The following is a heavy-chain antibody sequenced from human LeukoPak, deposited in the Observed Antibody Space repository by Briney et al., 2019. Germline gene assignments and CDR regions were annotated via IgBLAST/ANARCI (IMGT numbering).Heavy chain of an antibody. CDR1: GGSFSGYY. CDR2: INHSGST. CDR3: ARDSSSTSCPDY. V-gene: IGHV4-34*01. Sequence: SETLSLTCAVYGGSFSGYYWSWIRQPPGKGLEWIGEINHSGSTNYNPSLTSRVTISVDTSKNQFSLKLSSVTAADTAVYYCARDSSSTSCPDYWGQGTLVTVSS. D-gene: IGHD2-2*01. J-gene: IGHJ4*02.